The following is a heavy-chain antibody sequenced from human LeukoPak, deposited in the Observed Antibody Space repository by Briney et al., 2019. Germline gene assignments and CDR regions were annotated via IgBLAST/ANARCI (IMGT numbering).Heavy chain of an antibody. CDR1: GYSFTSYW. D-gene: IGHD6-13*01. CDR3: ARHAWGRGNSSSYFDY. V-gene: IGHV5-51*01. CDR2: IYPGDSDT. J-gene: IGHJ4*02. Sequence: GESLKISCKGSGYSFTSYWIGWVRQMPGKGLECMGIIYPGDSDTRYSPSFQGQVTISADKSISTAYLQWSSLKASDTAMYYCARHAWGRGNSSSYFDYWGQGTLVTVSS.